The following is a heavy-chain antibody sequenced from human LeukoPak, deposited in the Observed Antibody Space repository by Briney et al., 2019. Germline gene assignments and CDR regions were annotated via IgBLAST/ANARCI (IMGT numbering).Heavy chain of an antibody. D-gene: IGHD3-22*01. V-gene: IGHV3-7*01. CDR1: GLTFSNYW. J-gene: IGHJ5*02. CDR2: IKQDGSEK. Sequence: GGSLRLSCAAFGLTFSNYWMSWVRQAPGKGLEWVANIKQDGSEKYYVDSVKGRFTISRDNAKNSLYLQMNSLRAEDTAVYYCARDRDSSGYYPNWFDPWGQGTLVTVSS. CDR3: ARDRDSSGYYPNWFDP.